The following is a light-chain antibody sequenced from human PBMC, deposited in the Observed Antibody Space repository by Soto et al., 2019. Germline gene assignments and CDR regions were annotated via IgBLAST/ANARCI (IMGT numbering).Light chain of an antibody. CDR2: GVT. J-gene: IGLJ1*01. Sequence: QSVLTQPPSASGSPGQSVTISCTGTSSDVGGYNYVSWYQQHPGKAPKLMIYGVTKRPSGVPDRFSGSKSGNTASLTVSGLQAEDEADYYCSSYAGSNIFVFGTWTKLTVL. CDR3: SSYAGSNIFV. CDR1: SSDVGGYNY. V-gene: IGLV2-8*01.